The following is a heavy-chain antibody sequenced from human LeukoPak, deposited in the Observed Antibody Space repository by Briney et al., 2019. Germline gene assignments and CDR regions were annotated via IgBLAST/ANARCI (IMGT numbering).Heavy chain of an antibody. CDR1: GYTFTGYY. J-gene: IGHJ3*02. CDR3: ARDAYLGAFDI. CDR2: INPNSGGT. V-gene: IGHV1-2*02. D-gene: IGHD2/OR15-2a*01. Sequence: ASVKVSCKASGYTFTGYYIKWVRQAPGQGLEWMGWINPNSGGTNYAQKFQGRVTMTRDTSINTAHMELSRLRHDDTAVYYCARDAYLGAFDIWGQGTMVTVSS.